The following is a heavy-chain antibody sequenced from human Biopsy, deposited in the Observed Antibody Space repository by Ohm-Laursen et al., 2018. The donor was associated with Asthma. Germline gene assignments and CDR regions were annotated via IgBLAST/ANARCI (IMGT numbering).Heavy chain of an antibody. CDR3: SRAVTILQEWSGGMDV. CDR2: LSPMLGRP. CDR1: GDAFATYT. D-gene: IGHD3-3*01. Sequence: SVKVSCKASGDAFATYTYSWVRQAPGQGLEWLGGLSPMLGRPNYAERFQGRVTITADRSTSTAYMELSSLTIEDTAVYYCSRAVTILQEWSGGMDVWGQGTMVTVSS. J-gene: IGHJ3*01. V-gene: IGHV1-69*10.